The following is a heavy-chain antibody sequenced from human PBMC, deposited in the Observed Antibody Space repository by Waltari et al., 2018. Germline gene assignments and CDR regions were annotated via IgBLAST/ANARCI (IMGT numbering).Heavy chain of an antibody. J-gene: IGHJ4*02. Sequence: EVQLVESGGGLVQPGRSLRLSCTASGFTFGDYAMSWFRQAPGKGLEWVGFIRSKAYGGTTEYAASVKGRVTISRDDSKSIAYLQMNSLKTEDTAVYYCTRGGVGATLDFDYWGQGTLVTVSS. V-gene: IGHV3-49*03. CDR3: TRGGVGATLDFDY. CDR2: IRSKAYGGTT. CDR1: GFTFGDYA. D-gene: IGHD1-26*01.